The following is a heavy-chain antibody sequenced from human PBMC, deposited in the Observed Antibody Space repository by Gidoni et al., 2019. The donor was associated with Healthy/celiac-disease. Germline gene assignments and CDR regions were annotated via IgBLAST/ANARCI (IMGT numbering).Heavy chain of an antibody. CDR2: ISGSGGST. CDR3: AIVKQLGSPPDY. V-gene: IGHV3-23*01. J-gene: IGHJ4*02. D-gene: IGHD6-13*01. CDR1: GFTFRRYA. Sequence: EVQLLASGGGLVQPGGSLRLSCAASGFTFRRYAMSWVRQAPGKGLEWVSAISGSGGSTYYADSVKGRFTISRDNSKNTLYLQMNSLRAEDTAVYYCAIVKQLGSPPDYWGQGTLVTVSS.